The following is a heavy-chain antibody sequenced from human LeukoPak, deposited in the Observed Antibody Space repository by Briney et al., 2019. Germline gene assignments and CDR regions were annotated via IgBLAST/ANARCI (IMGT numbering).Heavy chain of an antibody. CDR2: ISAYNGNT. CDR3: ARDSVVVVPAAILDYYYYGMDV. Sequence: ASVKVSCKASGYTFTIYGISWVRQAPGQGLEWMGWISAYNGNTNYAQKLQGRATMTTDTSTSTAYMELRSLRSDDTAVYYCARDSVVVVPAAILDYYYYGMDVWGQGTTVTVSS. D-gene: IGHD2-2*01. CDR1: GYTFTIYG. J-gene: IGHJ6*02. V-gene: IGHV1-18*01.